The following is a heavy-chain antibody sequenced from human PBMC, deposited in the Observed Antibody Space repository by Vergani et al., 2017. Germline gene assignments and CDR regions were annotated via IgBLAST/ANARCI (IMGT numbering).Heavy chain of an antibody. V-gene: IGHV5-51*01. J-gene: IGHJ6*02. CDR2: IYPGDSDT. D-gene: IGHD3-10*01. CDR1: GYSFTSYW. CDR3: ASLWEVRGGEPYYYYGMDV. Sequence: EVQLVQSGAEVKKPGESLKISCKGSGYSFTSYWIGWVRQMPGKGLEWMGFIYPGDSDTRYSPSFQGQVTISADKSSSHAYLMWSSLKASDTAMYYCASLWEVRGGEPYYYYGMDVGGRGTTITVSS.